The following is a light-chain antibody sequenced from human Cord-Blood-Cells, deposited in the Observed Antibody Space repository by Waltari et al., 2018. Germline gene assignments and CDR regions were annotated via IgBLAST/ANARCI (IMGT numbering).Light chain of an antibody. Sequence: QSALTQPASVSGSPGQSITISCPGTSRDVGSYNFVSWYQQQPGKAPKLMIYEGSKRPSGVSKRFSGSKSGNTASLTISGLQAEDEADYYCCSYAGSSTWVFGGGTKLTVL. CDR1: SRDVGSYNF. J-gene: IGLJ3*02. V-gene: IGLV2-23*01. CDR2: EGS. CDR3: CSYAGSSTWV.